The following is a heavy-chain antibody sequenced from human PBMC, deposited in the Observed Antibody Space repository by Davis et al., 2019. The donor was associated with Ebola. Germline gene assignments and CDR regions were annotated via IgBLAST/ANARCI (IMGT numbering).Heavy chain of an antibody. J-gene: IGHJ4*02. CDR2: ISDSSTTI. Sequence: GGSLRLSCAASGFTFSAYSMNWVRQAPGKGLEWVSYISDSSTTIYYADSVKGRFTISRDNSKNTLYLQMNSLRAEDTAVYYCARRGDLDYWGQGTLVTVSS. V-gene: IGHV3-48*01. CDR3: ARRGDLDY. CDR1: GFTFSAYS.